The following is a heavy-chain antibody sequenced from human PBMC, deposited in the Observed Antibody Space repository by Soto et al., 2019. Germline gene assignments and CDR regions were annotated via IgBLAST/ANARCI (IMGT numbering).Heavy chain of an antibody. CDR3: ARGMLELHGRFDP. CDR1: GGTFSSYA. D-gene: IGHD1-7*01. CDR2: IIPIFGTA. Sequence: GASVKVSCKASGGTFSSYAISWVRQAPGQGLEWMGGIIPIFGTANYAQKFQGRVTITADESTSTAYMELSSLRSEDTAVYYCARGMLELHGRFDPWGQGTLVTVSS. J-gene: IGHJ5*02. V-gene: IGHV1-69*13.